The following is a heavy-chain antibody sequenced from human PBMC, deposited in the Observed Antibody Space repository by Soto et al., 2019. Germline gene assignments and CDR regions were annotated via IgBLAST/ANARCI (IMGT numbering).Heavy chain of an antibody. CDR1: GGSISSSSYY. Sequence: QLQPQESGPGLVKPSETLSLTCTVSGGSISSSSYYWGWIRQPPGKGLEWIGSIYYSGSTYYNPSLKSRVTISVDTSKNQFSLKLSSVTAADTAVYYCARLRGDYYDSSGYQDYFDYWGQGTLVTVSS. J-gene: IGHJ4*02. CDR3: ARLRGDYYDSSGYQDYFDY. D-gene: IGHD3-22*01. V-gene: IGHV4-39*01. CDR2: IYYSGST.